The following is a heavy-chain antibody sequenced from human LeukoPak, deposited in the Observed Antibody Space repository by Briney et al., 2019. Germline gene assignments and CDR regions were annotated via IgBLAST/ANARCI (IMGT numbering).Heavy chain of an antibody. Sequence: GGSLRLSCAASGLTFDDYAMHWVRQAPGKGLEWVSLISGDGGSTYYADSVKGRFTISRDNSKNSLYLQMNSLRTEDTALYYCAKDKYSSSSGDYWGQGTLVTVSS. D-gene: IGHD6-6*01. CDR3: AKDKYSSSSGDY. CDR2: ISGDGGST. CDR1: GLTFDDYA. J-gene: IGHJ4*02. V-gene: IGHV3-43*02.